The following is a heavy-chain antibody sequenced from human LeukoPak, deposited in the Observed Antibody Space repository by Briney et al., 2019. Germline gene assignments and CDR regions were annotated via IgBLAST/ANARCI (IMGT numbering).Heavy chain of an antibody. J-gene: IGHJ4*02. CDR2: TYYRSKWYN. CDR1: GDSVSSNNAA. V-gene: IGHV6-1*01. D-gene: IGHD2-8*01. Sequence: SQTLSLTCAISGDSVSSNNAAWNWIRQTPSRGLEWLRRTYYRSKWYNDYAVSVKGRLTINPDTSRNQFSLQFNSVTPEDTAVYYCARLSCTNGVCYFFDSWGQGTLVTVSS. CDR3: ARLSCTNGVCYFFDS.